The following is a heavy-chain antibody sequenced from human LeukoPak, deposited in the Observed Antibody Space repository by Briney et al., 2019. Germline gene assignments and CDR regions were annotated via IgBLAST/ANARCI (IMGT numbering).Heavy chain of an antibody. V-gene: IGHV1-2*02. Sequence: ASVKVSRKASGYTLTGHYMHWVRQAPGQGPEWMGWINHTSAGTSYAQMFQDSVTITRDTPISTAYMEQSRLRSGATAVYYCARYCSSTSCSIYNWFDPWGQGTLVTVSS. CDR2: INHTSAGT. CDR3: ARYCSSTSCSIYNWFDP. D-gene: IGHD2-2*01. J-gene: IGHJ5*02. CDR1: GYTLTGHY.